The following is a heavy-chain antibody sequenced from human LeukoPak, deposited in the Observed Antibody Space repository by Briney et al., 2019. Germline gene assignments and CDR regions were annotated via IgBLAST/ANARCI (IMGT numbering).Heavy chain of an antibody. CDR1: GYTFTGYY. V-gene: IGHV1-2*04. Sequence: ASVKVSCKASGYTFTGYYMHWVRQAPGQGLEWMGWINPNSGGTNYAQKFQGWVTMTRDTSISTAYMELSRLRSDDTAVYHCARGGYSSGWSVSDYWGQGTLVTVSS. J-gene: IGHJ4*02. D-gene: IGHD6-19*01. CDR3: ARGGYSSGWSVSDY. CDR2: INPNSGGT.